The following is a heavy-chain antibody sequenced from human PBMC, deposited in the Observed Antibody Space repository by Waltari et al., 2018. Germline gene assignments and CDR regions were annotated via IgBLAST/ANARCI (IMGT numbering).Heavy chain of an antibody. CDR3: SYFDY. CDR1: GFTLSSYA. CDR2: ISYDGSNK. V-gene: IGHV3-30-3*01. Sequence: QVQLVESGGGVVQPGRSLRLSCAASGFTLSSYAMHWVRQAPGKGLEWVAVISYDGSNKYYADSVKGRFTISRDNSKNTLYLQMNSLRAEDTAVYYSSYFDYWGQGTLVTVSS. J-gene: IGHJ4*02.